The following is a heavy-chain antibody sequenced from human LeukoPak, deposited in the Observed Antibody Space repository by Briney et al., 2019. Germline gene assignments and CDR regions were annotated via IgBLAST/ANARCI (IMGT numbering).Heavy chain of an antibody. V-gene: IGHV4-30-4*01. CDR2: IYYSGST. D-gene: IGHD5-18*01. CDR3: AGEAGYIFDY. CDR1: GGSISSGDYS. Sequence: PSETLSLTCTVPGGSISSGDYSLSWLRQPPGQRLEWIGYIYYSGSTYYNPSLKSRVTISVDTSKNQFSLKLSSVTAADTAVYYCAGEAGYIFDYWGQGTLVTVSS. J-gene: IGHJ4*02.